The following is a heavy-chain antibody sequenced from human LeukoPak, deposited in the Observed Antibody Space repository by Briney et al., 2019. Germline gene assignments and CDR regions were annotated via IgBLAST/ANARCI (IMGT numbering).Heavy chain of an antibody. J-gene: IGHJ5*02. CDR2: INPNSGGT. V-gene: IGHV1-2*04. Sequence: ASVKVSCKASGYTFTGYYMHWVRQAPGQGLEWMGWINPNSGGTNYAQKFQGWATMTRDTSISTAYMELSRLRSDDTAVYYCARGPGYCSSTSCYWWFDPWGQGTLVTVSS. CDR1: GYTFTGYY. D-gene: IGHD2-2*01. CDR3: ARGPGYCSSTSCYWWFDP.